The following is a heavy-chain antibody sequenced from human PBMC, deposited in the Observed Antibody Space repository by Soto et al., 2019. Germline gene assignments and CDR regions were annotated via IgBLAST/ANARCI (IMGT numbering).Heavy chain of an antibody. CDR3: ARLDNSGRFYYFDS. CDR1: GGSISSSSYY. CDR2: IYYGGST. J-gene: IGHJ4*02. V-gene: IGHV4-39*01. Sequence: SETLSLTCTVSGGSISSSSYYWGWVRQPPGKGLEWIGNIYYGGSTYYNPSLASRVTISVDTSKNQFSLTLSSVTAADTAVFYCARLDNSGRFYYFDSWGQGTLVTVSS. D-gene: IGHD6-19*01.